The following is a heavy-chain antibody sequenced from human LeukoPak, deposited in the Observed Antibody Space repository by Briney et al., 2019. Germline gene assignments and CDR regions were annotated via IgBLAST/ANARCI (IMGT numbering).Heavy chain of an antibody. CDR3: AKIGVVPATRPYYYMDV. Sequence: PSQTLSLTCTVSGGSINSGTYYWSWIRQPAGKRLEWIGRIYTSGSTNYNPSLKSRVAISLDTTKNQFSLKLNSVAAADTAVYYCAKIGVVPATRPYYYMDVWGKGTTVTVSS. J-gene: IGHJ6*03. V-gene: IGHV4-61*02. D-gene: IGHD2-2*01. CDR2: IYTSGST. CDR1: GGSINSGTYY.